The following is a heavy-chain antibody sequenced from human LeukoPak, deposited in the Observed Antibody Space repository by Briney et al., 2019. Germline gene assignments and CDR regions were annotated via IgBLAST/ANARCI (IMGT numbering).Heavy chain of an antibody. CDR1: GYSFTSYW. Sequence: GESLKISCKGSGYSFTSYWIGWVRQMPGKGLEWMGIIYPGDSDTRYSPSFQGQVTISADQSISTAYLQWSSLKASDTAMYYCARQYYDSSGYIPYFDYWSQGTLVTVSS. J-gene: IGHJ4*02. CDR3: ARQYYDSSGYIPYFDY. V-gene: IGHV5-51*01. D-gene: IGHD3-22*01. CDR2: IYPGDSDT.